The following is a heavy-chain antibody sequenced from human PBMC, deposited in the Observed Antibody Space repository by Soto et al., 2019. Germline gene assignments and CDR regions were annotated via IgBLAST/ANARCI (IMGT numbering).Heavy chain of an antibody. D-gene: IGHD3-10*01. J-gene: IGHJ4*02. CDR2: ISGSGTST. Sequence: QVQLVESGGGLVKPGGSLRLSCVASGFTFSDHYMTWIRQAPGKGLEWVSKISGSGTSTYYADSVKGRFTVSRDNAKNSVYLQMDSLRAEDTAVYYCARELSYYGSGSYYYPDYWGQGTLVTVSS. CDR1: GFTFSDHY. CDR3: ARELSYYGSGSYYYPDY. V-gene: IGHV3-11*01.